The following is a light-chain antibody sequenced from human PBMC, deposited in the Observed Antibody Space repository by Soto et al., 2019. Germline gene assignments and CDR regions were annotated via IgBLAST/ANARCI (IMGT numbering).Light chain of an antibody. CDR1: ESVSSNY. CDR2: GTS. V-gene: IGKV3-20*01. Sequence: EIVLTQSPGTLSLSPGEGATLSCRASESVSSNYLAWYQLKPGQATRLLIYGTSIRAAGIPDRFSGSGSGTDFTLTISRLDPEDFAVYFCQQYGSSPRTFGQGTEVEIK. CDR3: QQYGSSPRT. J-gene: IGKJ1*01.